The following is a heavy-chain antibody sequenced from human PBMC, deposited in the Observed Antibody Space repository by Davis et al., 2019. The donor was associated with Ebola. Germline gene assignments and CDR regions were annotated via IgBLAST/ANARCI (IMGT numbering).Heavy chain of an antibody. CDR1: GFSFSSYW. J-gene: IGHJ4*02. D-gene: IGHD3-22*01. V-gene: IGHV3-7*01. Sequence: GESLKIFCAASGFSFSSYWMSWVRQAPGKGLEWVANINQDGSQINYVDSMRGRFTISRDNSKTTVDLQMNSLRPEDTALYYCAKDARGGYYYADFWGQGTLVTVSS. CDR3: AKDARGGYYYADF. CDR2: INQDGSQI.